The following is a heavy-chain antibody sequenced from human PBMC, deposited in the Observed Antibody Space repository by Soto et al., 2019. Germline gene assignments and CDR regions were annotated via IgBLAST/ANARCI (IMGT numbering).Heavy chain of an antibody. Sequence: QVRLEQSGDEVKKPGASVKVSCKASGYTFTNFGINWVRQAPGQGREWMGWISVKNGNTKYAQSLQGKVSVTTDTSTNRAYMELRSLSSDDTAVFYCGRAPQYYQLLGHPYCYMAVWGQGTTVIVSS. CDR2: ISVKNGNT. V-gene: IGHV1-18*01. CDR1: GYTFTNFG. CDR3: GRAPQYYQLLGHPYCYMAV. J-gene: IGHJ6*03. D-gene: IGHD2-2*01.